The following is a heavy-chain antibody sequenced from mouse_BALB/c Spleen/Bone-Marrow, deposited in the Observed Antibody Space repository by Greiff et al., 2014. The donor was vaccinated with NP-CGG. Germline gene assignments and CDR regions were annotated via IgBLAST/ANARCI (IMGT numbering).Heavy chain of an antibody. CDR1: GFTFSDYY. CDR2: ISDGGGYT. J-gene: IGHJ4*01. Sequence: EVKLMESGGGLVKPGGSLKLSCAASGFTFSDYYMYWVRQTPEKRLEWVATISDGGGYTYYPDSVWGRFTISRDNAKNNLCLQMSSLKSEDTAMYYCARSGERFGAMDYWGQGTSVTVFS. V-gene: IGHV5-4*02. D-gene: IGHD3-1*01. CDR3: ARSGERFGAMDY.